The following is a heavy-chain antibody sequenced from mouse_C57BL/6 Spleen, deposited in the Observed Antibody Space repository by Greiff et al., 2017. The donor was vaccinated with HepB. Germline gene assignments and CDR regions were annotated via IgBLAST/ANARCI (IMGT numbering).Heavy chain of an antibody. CDR2: IYPGSGNT. V-gene: IGHV1-76*01. Sequence: LQESGAELVRPGASVKLSCKASGYTFTDYYINWVKQRPGQGLEWIARIYPGSGNTYYNEKFKGKATLTAEKSSSTAYMQLSSLTSEDSAVYFCARWAWDYFDYWGQGTTLTVSS. D-gene: IGHD4-1*01. J-gene: IGHJ2*01. CDR1: GYTFTDYY. CDR3: ARWAWDYFDY.